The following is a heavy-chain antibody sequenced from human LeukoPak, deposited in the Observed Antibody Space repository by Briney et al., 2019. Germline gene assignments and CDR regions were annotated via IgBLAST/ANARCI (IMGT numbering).Heavy chain of an antibody. CDR1: GFTVSSSY. V-gene: IGHV3-53*01. J-gene: IGHJ6*03. Sequence: GGSLRLSCAASGFTVSSSYMSWVRQAPGKGLEWVSVIYSGGTPYYADSVKGRFTISRGHSKNTLYLQMNSLRAEDTAVYYCARAQTSPEGYYYYYYMDVWGKGTTVTVSS. CDR2: IYSGGTP. CDR3: ARAQTSPEGYYYYYYMDV.